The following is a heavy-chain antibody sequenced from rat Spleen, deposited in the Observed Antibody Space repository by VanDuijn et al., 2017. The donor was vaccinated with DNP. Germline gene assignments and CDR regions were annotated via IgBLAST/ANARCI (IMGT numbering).Heavy chain of an antibody. CDR2: IIYDGSRT. CDR1: GLTFGLYN. Sequence: EVRLVESGGGLVQPGGSLRLSCVGSGLTFGLYNIAWVRQAPKKGLEWVATIIYDGSRTYYRDSVKDRFSISRDNAKSTLYLQMNSLRSEDMATYYCVRWNSGHFDYWGQGVMVTVSS. V-gene: IGHV5S10*01. CDR3: VRWNSGHFDY. D-gene: IGHD4-3*01. J-gene: IGHJ2*01.